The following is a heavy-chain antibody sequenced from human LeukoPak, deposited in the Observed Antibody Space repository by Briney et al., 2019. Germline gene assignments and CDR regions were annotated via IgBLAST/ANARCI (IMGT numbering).Heavy chain of an antibody. CDR1: GGSLSGYY. D-gene: IGHD4/OR15-4a*01. Sequence: SETLSLTCAVFGGSLSGYYWSWIRQSPGKGLEWIGEINHGGSTNYNPSLKSRVTMSVDTSKNHFSLKLSSVTAADTAVYFCAREGRMSMGIEYWGQGTLVTVSS. J-gene: IGHJ4*02. CDR3: AREGRMSMGIEY. CDR2: INHGGST. V-gene: IGHV4-34*01.